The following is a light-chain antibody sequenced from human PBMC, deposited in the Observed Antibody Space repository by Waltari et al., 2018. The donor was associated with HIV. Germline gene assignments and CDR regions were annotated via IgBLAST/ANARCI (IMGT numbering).Light chain of an antibody. CDR1: SRDIGGYNY. V-gene: IGLV2-8*01. J-gene: IGLJ3*02. CDR2: EVT. Sequence: QSALTQPPSASGSPGQSVAISCTGTSRDIGGYNYVSSYHHHPGKAPKLLICEVTQLPPGVPARFSGSKSGNTASLTVSGLQTEDEADYYCASYGGTNDLLFGGGTKLTVL. CDR3: ASYGGTNDLL.